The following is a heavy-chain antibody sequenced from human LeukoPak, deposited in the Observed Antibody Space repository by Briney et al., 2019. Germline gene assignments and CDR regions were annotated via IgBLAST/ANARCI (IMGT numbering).Heavy chain of an antibody. CDR2: IKQDGSEK. CDR3: VSDAYYYDSSDPIDY. V-gene: IGHV3-7*01. Sequence: GGSLRLSCAASGFTFSSYWMSWVRQAPGKGLEWVANIKQDGSEKYYVDSVKGRFTISRDNAKNSLYLQMNSLRAEDTAVYYCVSDAYYYDSSDPIDYWGQGTLVTVSS. CDR1: GFTFSSYW. J-gene: IGHJ4*02. D-gene: IGHD3-22*01.